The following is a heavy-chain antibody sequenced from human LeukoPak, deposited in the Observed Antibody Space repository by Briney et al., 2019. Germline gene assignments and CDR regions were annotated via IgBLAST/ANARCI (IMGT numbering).Heavy chain of an antibody. D-gene: IGHD1-26*01. Sequence: GESLKISCQGSGYSFTSYWIAWVRQMPGKGLEWMGIIYPGDSDTRYSPSFQGQVTISADKSTRTAYLQWSSLKASDTAMYYCARLDQWELLRAFDYWGQGTLVTVSS. CDR1: GYSFTSYW. J-gene: IGHJ4*02. V-gene: IGHV5-51*01. CDR3: ARLDQWELLRAFDY. CDR2: IYPGDSDT.